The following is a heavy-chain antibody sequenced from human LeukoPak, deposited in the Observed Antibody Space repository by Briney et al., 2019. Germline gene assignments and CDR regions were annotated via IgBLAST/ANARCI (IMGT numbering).Heavy chain of an antibody. D-gene: IGHD4-17*01. Sequence: PSETLSLTCAVSGYSISSGYYWGWIRQPPGKGLEWIGTIYHSGSTYFNPSLKSRVTISVDTSKNQFSLRLSSVTAADTAVYFCARQATSTTTGLTNWGQGTLVTVSS. CDR3: ARQATSTTTGLTN. V-gene: IGHV4-38-2*01. CDR1: GYSISSGYY. J-gene: IGHJ4*02. CDR2: IYHSGST.